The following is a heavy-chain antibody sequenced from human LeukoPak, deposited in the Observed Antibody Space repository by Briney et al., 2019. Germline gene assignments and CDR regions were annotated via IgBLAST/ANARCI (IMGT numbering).Heavy chain of an antibody. CDR1: GFTFSDYG. D-gene: IGHD4-11*01. CDR3: ARDPGMVSWVMTTDGPGYFQH. J-gene: IGHJ1*01. V-gene: IGHV3-48*01. Sequence: GGSLRLSCAASGFTFSDYGMNWVRQAPGKGLEWLSFVSGKSRAIYYADSVKGRFTISRDNSKNTLYLQMNSLRAEDTAVYYCARDPGMVSWVMTTDGPGYFQHWGQGTLVTVSS. CDR2: VSGKSRAI.